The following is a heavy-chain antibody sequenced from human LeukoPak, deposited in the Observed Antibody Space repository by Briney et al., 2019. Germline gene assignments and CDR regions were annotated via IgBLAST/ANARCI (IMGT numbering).Heavy chain of an antibody. Sequence: PGGSLRLSCAASGFTLCSYWMSWVRQAPGEGLEWVANIKQDGSEKYYMDSVRGRFTISRDNAKNSLYLQMNCLRAEDTAVYYCARENAGVGENKGYFDYWGQGTLVTVSS. CDR1: GFTLCSYW. CDR2: IKQDGSEK. J-gene: IGHJ4*02. CDR3: ARENAGVGENKGYFDY. V-gene: IGHV3-7*01. D-gene: IGHD3-10*01.